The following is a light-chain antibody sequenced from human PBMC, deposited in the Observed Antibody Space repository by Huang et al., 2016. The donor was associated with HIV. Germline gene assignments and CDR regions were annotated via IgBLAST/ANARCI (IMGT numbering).Light chain of an antibody. Sequence: DIQMTQSPSSVSASVGARVTITCRASQDIVNFLAWYQQKPGKAPNLLIYHSSTLQSGGPSRFSGSASGTEFTLTITNLQPEDSATYYCQHAKIFPITFGQGTRLEIK. CDR2: HSS. V-gene: IGKV1-12*01. CDR1: QDIVNF. J-gene: IGKJ5*01. CDR3: QHAKIFPIT.